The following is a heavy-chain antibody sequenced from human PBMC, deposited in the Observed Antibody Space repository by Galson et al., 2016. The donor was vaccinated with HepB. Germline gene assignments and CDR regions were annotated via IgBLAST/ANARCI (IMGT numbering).Heavy chain of an antibody. CDR1: GYTLTSSY. CDR2: INPSGGRT. V-gene: IGHV1-46*01. Sequence: SVKVSCKASGYTLTSSYMHWVRQAPGQGLEWMGIINPSGGRTRYAQEFKGRVTMTRDTSTSTVDMELSSLRSDDTAVYYCTTDVGMTTVTNLREDYYGMDVWGQGTTVTVSS. J-gene: IGHJ6*02. CDR3: TTDVGMTTVTNLREDYYGMDV. D-gene: IGHD4-17*01.